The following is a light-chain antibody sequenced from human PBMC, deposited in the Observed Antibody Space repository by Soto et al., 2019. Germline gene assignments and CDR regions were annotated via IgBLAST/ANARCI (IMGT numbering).Light chain of an antibody. V-gene: IGKV1-39*01. J-gene: IGKJ1*01. CDR1: QGISSY. CDR3: QQSYNLPWT. CDR2: SAS. Sequence: IQLTQSPSSLSASVGDRVTITCRASQGISSYLAWYQQKPGKAPKVLIYSASTLQSGVPSRFSGSGSGPDFTLTIASLQPEDSATYYCQQSYNLPWTFGPGTKVDI.